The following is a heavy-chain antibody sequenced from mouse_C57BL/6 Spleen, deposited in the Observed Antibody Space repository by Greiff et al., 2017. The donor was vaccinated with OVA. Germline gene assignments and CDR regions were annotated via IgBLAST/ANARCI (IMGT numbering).Heavy chain of an antibody. CDR3: ARGGTLDY. CDR1: GFTFSDYY. J-gene: IGHJ2*01. V-gene: IGHV5-16*01. CDR2: INYDGSST. D-gene: IGHD2-14*01. Sequence: DVKLVESEGGLVQPGRSLKLSCTASGFTFSDYYMAWVRQVPEKGLEWVANINYDGSSTYYLDSLKSRFIISRDNAKNILYLQMSSLKSEDTATYYCARGGTLDYWGQGTTLTVSS.